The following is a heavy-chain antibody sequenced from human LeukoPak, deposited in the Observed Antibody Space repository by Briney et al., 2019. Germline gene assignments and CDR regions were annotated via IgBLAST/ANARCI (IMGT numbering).Heavy chain of an antibody. D-gene: IGHD3-10*01. CDR2: ISAYNSST. V-gene: IGHV1-18*01. J-gene: IGHJ4*02. CDR1: GYTFTSYG. Sequence: ASVKVSCKASGYTFTSYGISWVRQAPRQGHEWMGWISAYNSSTDYAQKLQGRVTMTTDTSTSTAYMELRSLRSDDTAVYYCARDSSLLGLDYWGQGTLVTVSS. CDR3: ARDSSLLGLDY.